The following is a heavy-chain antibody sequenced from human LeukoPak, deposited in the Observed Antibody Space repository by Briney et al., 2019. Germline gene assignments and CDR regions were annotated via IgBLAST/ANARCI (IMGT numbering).Heavy chain of an antibody. D-gene: IGHD6-6*01. Sequence: GGSLRLSCAASGFTFSTYAMNWVRQAPGKGLEWVSTISGSAGSTFYADSVKGRFTISRDNSKNTLYLQMNSLRAEDTAVYYCAKGRYSSSRSYFDYWGQGTLVTVSS. J-gene: IGHJ4*02. CDR1: GFTFSTYA. CDR2: ISGSAGST. CDR3: AKGRYSSSRSYFDY. V-gene: IGHV3-23*01.